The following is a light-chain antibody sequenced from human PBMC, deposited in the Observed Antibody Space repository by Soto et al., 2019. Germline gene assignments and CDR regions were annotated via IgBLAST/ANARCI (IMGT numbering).Light chain of an antibody. V-gene: IGKV1-39*01. J-gene: IGKJ5*01. Sequence: DIQMTQSPSFLSASVGDRVTITCRASQSIGKHLNWYQQKPGKAPKFLIYGASTLQSGVPSRFTGSGSGTDFTLTVNSLQPEDFATYYRQQSYSSPTTFGQGTRLEIK. CDR3: QQSYSSPTT. CDR2: GAS. CDR1: QSIGKH.